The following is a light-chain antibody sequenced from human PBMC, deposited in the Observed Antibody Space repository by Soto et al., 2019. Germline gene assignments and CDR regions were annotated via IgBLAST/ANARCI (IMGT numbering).Light chain of an antibody. CDR1: QSVSSSY. CDR2: GAS. J-gene: IGKJ1*01. Sequence: EIVLTQSPGTLSLSPGERATLSCRTSQSVSSSYLAWYQQKPGQAPRLLMYGASSRATGIPDRFSGSGSGTDFPLTISRLEPEDLAVYFCQQDGSSPWTFGLGTKVDIK. V-gene: IGKV3-20*01. CDR3: QQDGSSPWT.